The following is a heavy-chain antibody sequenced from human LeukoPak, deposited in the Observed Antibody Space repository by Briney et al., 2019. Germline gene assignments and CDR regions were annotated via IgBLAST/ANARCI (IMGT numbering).Heavy chain of an antibody. CDR1: GFTFSSYA. CDR3: AKAPYSSSWFNYFDY. J-gene: IGHJ4*02. Sequence: PGGSLRLSWAASGFTFSSYAMSWVRQAPGKGREWVSAISGSGGSTYYADSVKGRFTISRDNSKNTLYLQMNSLRAEDTAVYYCAKAPYSSSWFNYFDYWGQGTLVTVSS. D-gene: IGHD6-13*01. CDR2: ISGSGGST. V-gene: IGHV3-23*01.